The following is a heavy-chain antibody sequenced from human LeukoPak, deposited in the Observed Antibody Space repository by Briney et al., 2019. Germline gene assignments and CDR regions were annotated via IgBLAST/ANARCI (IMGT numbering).Heavy chain of an antibody. V-gene: IGHV3-13*01. D-gene: IGHD6-19*01. CDR2: IGTAGDT. Sequence: GGSLRLSCAASGFTFSSYDMHWVRQATGKGLEWVSAIGTAGDTYYPGSVKGRFTISRENAKNSLYLQMNSLRAEDTAVYYCAGPIAVAGFDYWGQGTLVTVSS. CDR1: GFTFSSYD. J-gene: IGHJ4*02. CDR3: AGPIAVAGFDY.